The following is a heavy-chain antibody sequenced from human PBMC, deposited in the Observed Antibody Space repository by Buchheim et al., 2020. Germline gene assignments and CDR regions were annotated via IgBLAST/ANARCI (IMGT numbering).Heavy chain of an antibody. V-gene: IGHV3-21*01. J-gene: IGHJ6*02. CDR1: GFTFSSYS. D-gene: IGHD6-13*01. Sequence: EVQLVESGGGLVKPGGSLRLSCAASGFTFSSYSMNWVRQAPGKGPEWVSSISSSSSYIYYADSVKGRFTIYRDNDKNSLYLQMISLRAEDTAVYYCARYSSSWNGYYYYGMDVWGQGTT. CDR3: ARYSSSWNGYYYYGMDV. CDR2: ISSSSSYI.